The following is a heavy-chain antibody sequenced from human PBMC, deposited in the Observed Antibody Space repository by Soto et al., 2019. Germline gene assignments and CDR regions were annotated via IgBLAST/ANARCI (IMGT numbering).Heavy chain of an antibody. J-gene: IGHJ4*02. CDR1: GDTLSTYY. V-gene: IGHV1-46*03. D-gene: IGHD3-22*01. Sequence: VQLVQSGAEVKRPGASVKISCKASGDTLSTYYMHWARQAPGQGLEWMGIINPRSGKTNYPQKFQGRVTMTRDTSTTTVYMELTTLISEDTAMYYCARGVGYSDSSGYPFDYWGQGTLVTVSS. CDR3: ARGVGYSDSSGYPFDY. CDR2: INPRSGKT.